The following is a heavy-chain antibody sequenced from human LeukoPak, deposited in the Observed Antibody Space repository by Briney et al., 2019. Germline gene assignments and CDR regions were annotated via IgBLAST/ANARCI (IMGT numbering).Heavy chain of an antibody. J-gene: IGHJ5*02. CDR3: AGEEWIQLWFNN. CDR1: GGSISSYY. V-gene: IGHV4-4*07. D-gene: IGHD5-18*01. Sequence: SETLSLTCTVSGGSISSYYWSWIRQPAGKGLEWIGRIYTSGSTNYNPSLKSRVTMSVDTSKNQFSLKLSSVTAADTAVYYCAGEEWIQLWFNNWGQGTLVTVSS. CDR2: IYTSGST.